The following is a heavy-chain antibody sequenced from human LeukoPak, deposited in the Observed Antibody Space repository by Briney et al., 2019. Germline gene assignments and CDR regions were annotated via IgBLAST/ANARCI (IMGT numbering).Heavy chain of an antibody. CDR2: ISSSSSYI. J-gene: IGHJ4*02. Sequence: GGSLRLSCAASGFTFSDYYMNCVRQAPGKGLEWVSSISSSSSYIYYADSLKGRFTISRDNAKNSLYLQMNSLRAEDTAIYYCARDRVAVAGTPIDYWGQGTLVTVSS. CDR3: ARDRVAVAGTPIDY. D-gene: IGHD6-19*01. V-gene: IGHV3-21*01. CDR1: GFTFSDYY.